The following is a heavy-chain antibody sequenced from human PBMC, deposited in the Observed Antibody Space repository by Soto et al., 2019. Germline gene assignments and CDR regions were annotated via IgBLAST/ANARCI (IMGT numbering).Heavy chain of an antibody. CDR2: IIPILGIA. CDR1: GGTFSSYT. D-gene: IGHD3-9*01. Sequence: QVQLVQSGAEVKKPGSSVKVSCKASGGTFSSYTISWVRQAPGQGLEWMGRIIPILGIANYAQKFQGRVPIPQDESTSTAHLALSGLRSEDTAVYYCATYDILTAYYRGGRNYWGQGTLVTVSS. J-gene: IGHJ4*02. CDR3: ATYDILTAYYRGGRNY. V-gene: IGHV1-69*02.